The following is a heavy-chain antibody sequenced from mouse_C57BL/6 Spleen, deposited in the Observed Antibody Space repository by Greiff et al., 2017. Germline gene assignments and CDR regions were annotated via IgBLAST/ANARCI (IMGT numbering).Heavy chain of an antibody. CDR1: GYTFTSYW. V-gene: IGHV1-50*01. Sequence: VQLQQPGAELVKPGASVKLSCKASGYTFTSYWMQWVKQRPGQGLEWIGEIDPSDSYTNYNQNFKGKATLTVDTSSSTAYMQLSSLTSEDSAVYYCARSLDGYYAAMDYWGQGTSVTVSS. D-gene: IGHD2-3*01. CDR3: ARSLDGYYAAMDY. CDR2: IDPSDSYT. J-gene: IGHJ4*01.